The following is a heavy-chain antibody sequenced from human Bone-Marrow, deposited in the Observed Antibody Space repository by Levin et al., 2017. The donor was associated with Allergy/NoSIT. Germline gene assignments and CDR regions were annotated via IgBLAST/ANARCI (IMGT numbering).Heavy chain of an antibody. CDR3: AREGVVADDAFDS. CDR1: GGSISSGGYY. V-gene: IGHV4-31*03. Sequence: SETLSLTCTVSGGSISSGGYYWSWIRQHPGKGLEWIGYIYYSGSTYYNPSLKSRVTISVDTSKNQFSLKLSSVTAADTAVYYCAREGVVADDAFDSWGQGTMVTVSS. J-gene: IGHJ3*02. D-gene: IGHD2-15*01. CDR2: IYYSGST.